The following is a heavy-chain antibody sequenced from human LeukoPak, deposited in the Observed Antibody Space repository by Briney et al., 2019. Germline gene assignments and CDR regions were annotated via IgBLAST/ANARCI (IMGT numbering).Heavy chain of an antibody. Sequence: GGSLRLSCAASGFTFNTYTMNWVRQAPGKGLEWVSYISGSSGIIDYADSVRGRFTISRDNAKNSLYLQMNSLRAEDTAVYYCARIYSGYDSHFDYWGQGTLVTVSS. D-gene: IGHD5-12*01. CDR3: ARIYSGYDSHFDY. CDR2: ISGSSGII. J-gene: IGHJ4*02. CDR1: GFTFNTYT. V-gene: IGHV3-48*01.